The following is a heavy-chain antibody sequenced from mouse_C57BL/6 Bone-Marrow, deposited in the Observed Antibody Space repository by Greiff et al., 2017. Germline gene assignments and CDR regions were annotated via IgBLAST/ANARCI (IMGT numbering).Heavy chain of an antibody. Sequence: EVKLMESEGGLVQPGSSMKLSCTASGFTFSDYYMAWVRQVPEKGLEWVANINYDGSSTYYLDSLKSRFIISRDNAKNILYLQMSSLKSEDTATYYCARGEGWDTVFDYWGQGTTLTVSS. CDR1: GFTFSDYY. J-gene: IGHJ2*01. CDR3: ARGEGWDTVFDY. D-gene: IGHD3-3*01. V-gene: IGHV5-16*01. CDR2: INYDGSST.